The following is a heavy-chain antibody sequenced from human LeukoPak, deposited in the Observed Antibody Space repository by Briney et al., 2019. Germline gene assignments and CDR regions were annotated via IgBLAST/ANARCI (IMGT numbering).Heavy chain of an antibody. Sequence: SETLSLTCTVSGGSISSYYWSWIRQPPGKGLEWIGYIYYSGSTNYNPSLKSRVSISVDTSKNQFSLKLSSVTAADTAVYYCARVNSSPSNLDYWGQGTLVTVSS. D-gene: IGHD6-6*01. CDR1: GGSISSYY. CDR2: IYYSGST. J-gene: IGHJ4*02. V-gene: IGHV4-59*01. CDR3: ARVNSSPSNLDY.